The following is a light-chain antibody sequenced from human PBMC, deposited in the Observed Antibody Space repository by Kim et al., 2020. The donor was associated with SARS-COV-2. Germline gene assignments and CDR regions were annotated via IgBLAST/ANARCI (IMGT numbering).Light chain of an antibody. CDR2: GAS. V-gene: IGKV3-15*01. J-gene: IGKJ1*01. CDR3: QQYNNWPQT. CDR1: QSVSSN. Sequence: VSPGERASLSCRASQSVSSNLAWYQQKPGQAPRLLIYGASTRATGIPARFSGSGSGTEFTLTISSLQSEDFAVYYCQQYNNWPQTFGQGTKVDIK.